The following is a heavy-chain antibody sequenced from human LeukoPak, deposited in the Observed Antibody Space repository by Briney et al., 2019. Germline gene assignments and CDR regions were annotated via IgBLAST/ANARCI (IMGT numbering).Heavy chain of an antibody. V-gene: IGHV3-43*02. Sequence: GGSLRLSCAASGFTFDDYAMHWVRQAPGKGLEWVSLISGDGGSTYYEDSVKGRFTISRDNSKNSLYLQMNSLRTEDTALYYCAKGTESQTSIAVAGTDFDYWGQGTLVTVSS. J-gene: IGHJ4*02. CDR1: GFTFDDYA. D-gene: IGHD6-19*01. CDR3: AKGTESQTSIAVAGTDFDY. CDR2: ISGDGGST.